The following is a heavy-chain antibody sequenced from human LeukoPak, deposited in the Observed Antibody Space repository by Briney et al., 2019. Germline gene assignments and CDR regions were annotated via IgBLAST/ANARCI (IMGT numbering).Heavy chain of an antibody. CDR2: ISSSSSYI. CDR1: GFTFSSYS. J-gene: IGHJ5*02. V-gene: IGHV3-21*01. Sequence: GGSLRLSCAASGFTFSSYSMNWVRQAPGKGLEWVSSISSSSSYIYYADSVKGRFTISRDNAKNSLYLQMNSLRAEDTAVYYCARHLAETTFIPWGQGTLVTVSS. CDR3: ARHLAETTFIP. D-gene: IGHD1-1*01.